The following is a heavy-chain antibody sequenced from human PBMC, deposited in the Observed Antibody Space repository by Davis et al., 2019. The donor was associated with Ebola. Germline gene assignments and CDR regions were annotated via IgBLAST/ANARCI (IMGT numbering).Heavy chain of an antibody. CDR1: GFIFRSYV. D-gene: IGHD1-26*01. CDR2: LGTSADT. Sequence: ESLKISCAASGFIFRSYVMSWVRQAPGKGLEWVSTLGTSADTYYADSVKGRFTISRDNSKNTLHLQMNGLRVEDTAIYYCAKDTSNIWFDIWGQGTMVTVSS. J-gene: IGHJ3*02. CDR3: AKDTSNIWFDI. V-gene: IGHV3-23*01.